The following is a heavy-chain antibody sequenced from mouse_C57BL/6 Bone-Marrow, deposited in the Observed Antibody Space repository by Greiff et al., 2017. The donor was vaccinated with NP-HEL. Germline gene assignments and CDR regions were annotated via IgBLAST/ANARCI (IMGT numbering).Heavy chain of an antibody. CDR2: IDPSDSYT. CDR1: GYTFTTYW. J-gene: IGHJ3*01. V-gene: IGHV1-50*01. CDR3: ARKAYYGRSYEFAY. D-gene: IGHD1-1*01. Sequence: QVQLQQPGAELVKPGASVKLSCKASGYTFTTYWMQWVKQRPGQGLEWIGEIDPSDSYTKYNQKFKGKATLTVDTSSSTANMQLSSLTSEDSAVYYCARKAYYGRSYEFAYWGQGTLVTVSA.